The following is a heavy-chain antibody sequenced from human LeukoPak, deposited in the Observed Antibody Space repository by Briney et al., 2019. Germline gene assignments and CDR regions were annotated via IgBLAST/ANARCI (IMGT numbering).Heavy chain of an antibody. CDR2: MYNSGNT. CDR3: ARATVAYYFDY. J-gene: IGHJ4*02. D-gene: IGHD4-11*01. CDR1: GGSISSNSFY. V-gene: IGHV4-39*07. Sequence: SETLSLTCTVSGGSISSNSFYWAWIRQPPGKGLEWIGSMYNSGNTYYNPSLKSRVTISVDTSKNQFSLKLSSVTAADTAVYYCARATVAYYFDYWGQGTLVTVSS.